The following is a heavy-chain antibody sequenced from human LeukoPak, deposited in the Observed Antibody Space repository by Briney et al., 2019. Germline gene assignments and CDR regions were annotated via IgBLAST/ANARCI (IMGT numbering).Heavy chain of an antibody. Sequence: GGSLRLSCAASGFTFSTYSMNWVRQAPGKGLEWVSSISSSSNHIYYADSVKGRFTISRDNAKNSLYLQMNSLRAEDTAVYYCARNDFWSGYWGQGTLVTVSS. CDR2: ISSSSNHI. CDR3: ARNDFWSGY. CDR1: GFTFSTYS. V-gene: IGHV3-21*01. D-gene: IGHD3-3*01. J-gene: IGHJ4*02.